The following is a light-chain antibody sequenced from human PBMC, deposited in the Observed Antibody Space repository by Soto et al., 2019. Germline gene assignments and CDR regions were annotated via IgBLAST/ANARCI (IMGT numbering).Light chain of an antibody. Sequence: EIQITQSPSTLSASVGDSVTITCRASQSLNNELAWYQQKPGKAPNLLMYDASTLERGVPSRFSGTGSGTEFTLTISSLQPDDFATYYCQQYHRSSITFGQGTRLEI. V-gene: IGKV1-5*01. CDR2: DAS. J-gene: IGKJ5*01. CDR3: QQYHRSSIT. CDR1: QSLNNE.